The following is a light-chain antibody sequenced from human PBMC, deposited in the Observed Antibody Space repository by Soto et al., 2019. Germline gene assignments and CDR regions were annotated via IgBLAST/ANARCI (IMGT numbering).Light chain of an antibody. CDR1: QRVSSSY. V-gene: IGKV3-20*01. J-gene: IGKJ1*01. CDR2: GAS. Sequence: EIVLTQSPGTLSLSPVERATLSCRASQRVSSSYLAWYQQKPGQAPRPLIYGASSRATGIPDRFSGSGSGTDFTLTIRRLEAEDFAVYYCQQYCSSPRTLGQGTKVAIK. CDR3: QQYCSSPRT.